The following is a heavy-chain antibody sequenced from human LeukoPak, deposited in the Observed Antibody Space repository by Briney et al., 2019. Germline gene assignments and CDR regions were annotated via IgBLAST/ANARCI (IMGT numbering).Heavy chain of an antibody. D-gene: IGHD1-26*01. J-gene: IGHJ4*02. CDR2: IYYSGST. Sequence: SGTLSLTCTVSGGSISSYYWSWIRQPPGKGLEWIGYIYYSGSTNYNPSLKSRVTISVDTSKNQFSLKLSSVTAADTAVYYCARGGMGAPDYWGQGTLVTVSS. V-gene: IGHV4-59*01. CDR3: ARGGMGAPDY. CDR1: GGSISSYY.